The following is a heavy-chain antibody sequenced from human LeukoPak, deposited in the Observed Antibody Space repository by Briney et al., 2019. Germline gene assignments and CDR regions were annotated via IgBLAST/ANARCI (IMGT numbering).Heavy chain of an antibody. J-gene: IGHJ4*02. CDR3: ARALMVYAIPPDY. CDR2: INPSGGST. V-gene: IGHV1-46*01. Sequence: GASVKVSCKASGYTFTSYYMHWVRQAPGQGLEWMGIINPSGGSTSYAQKFQGRVTMTRDTSTSTVCMELSSLRSEDTAVYYCARALMVYAIPPDYWGQGTLVTVSP. D-gene: IGHD2-8*01. CDR1: GYTFTSYY.